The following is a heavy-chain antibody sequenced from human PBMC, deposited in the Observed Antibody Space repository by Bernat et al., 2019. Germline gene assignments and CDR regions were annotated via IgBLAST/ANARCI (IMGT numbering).Heavy chain of an antibody. V-gene: IGHV3-48*03. Sequence: EVQLVESGGGLVQPGGSLRLSCAASGFTFSSYEMNWVRQAPGKGLEWVSYISSSGSTIYYADSVKGRFTISRDNAKNSLYLQMNSLRAEDTAVYYCAREVPYYYDSSGYYWADAFDIWGQGTMVTVSS. CDR2: ISSSGSTI. CDR3: AREVPYYYDSSGYYWADAFDI. D-gene: IGHD3-22*01. J-gene: IGHJ3*02. CDR1: GFTFSSYE.